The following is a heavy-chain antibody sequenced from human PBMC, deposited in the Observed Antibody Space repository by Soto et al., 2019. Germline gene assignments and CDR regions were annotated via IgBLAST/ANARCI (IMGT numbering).Heavy chain of an antibody. V-gene: IGHV1-69*06. CDR3: ASKPLDYYDSSGYYLDY. CDR1: GGTFSSYA. J-gene: IGHJ4*02. CDR2: IIPIFGTA. D-gene: IGHD3-22*01. Sequence: QVQLVQSGAEVKKPGSSVKVSCKASGGTFSSYAISWVRQAPGQGLEWKGGIIPIFGTANYAQKFQGRVTITADKSTSTAYMELSSLRSEDTAVYYCASKPLDYYDSSGYYLDYWGQGTLVTVSS.